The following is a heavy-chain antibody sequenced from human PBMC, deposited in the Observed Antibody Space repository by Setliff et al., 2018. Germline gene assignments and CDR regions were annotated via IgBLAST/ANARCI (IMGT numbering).Heavy chain of an antibody. CDR1: GFTFSSYW. Sequence: PGGSLRLSCAASGFTFSSYWMSWVRQAPGKGLEWVANIKQDGSEKYYVDSVKGRFTISRDNAKNSLYLQMNSLRAEDTAVYYCARDRGAARPWVWFDPWGQGTLVTAPS. J-gene: IGHJ5*02. CDR3: ARDRGAARPWVWFDP. V-gene: IGHV3-7*01. CDR2: IKQDGSEK. D-gene: IGHD6-6*01.